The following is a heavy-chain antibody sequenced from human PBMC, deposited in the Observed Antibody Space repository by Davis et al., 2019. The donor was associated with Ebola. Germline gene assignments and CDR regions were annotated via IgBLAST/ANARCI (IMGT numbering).Heavy chain of an antibody. CDR2: ISGSGGST. V-gene: IGHV3-23*01. J-gene: IGHJ6*02. CDR1: GFTFSSYA. D-gene: IGHD2-2*02. CDR3: AKVGCSSTSCYTGNYYYYYGVDV. Sequence: GGSLRLSCAASGFTFSSYAMSWVRQAPGKGLEWVSAISGSGGSTYYADSVKGRFTISRDNSKNTLYLQMNSLRAEDTAVYYCAKVGCSSTSCYTGNYYYYYGVDVWGQGTTVTVSS.